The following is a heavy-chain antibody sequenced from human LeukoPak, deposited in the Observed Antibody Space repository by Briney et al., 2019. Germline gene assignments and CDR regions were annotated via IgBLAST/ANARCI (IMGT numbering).Heavy chain of an antibody. CDR2: IYYSGST. V-gene: IGHV4-59*01. J-gene: IGHJ4*02. Sequence: SETLSLTYTVSGGSISSYYWSWIRQPPGKGLEWIGYIYYSGSTNYNPSLKSRVTISVDTSKNQFSLKLSSVTAADTAVYYCARDGGYSGYDGFDYWGQGTLVTVSS. D-gene: IGHD5-12*01. CDR1: GGSISSYY. CDR3: ARDGGYSGYDGFDY.